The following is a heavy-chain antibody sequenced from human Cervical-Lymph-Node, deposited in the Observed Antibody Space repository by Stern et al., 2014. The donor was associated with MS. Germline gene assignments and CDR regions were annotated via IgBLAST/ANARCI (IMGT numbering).Heavy chain of an antibody. J-gene: IGHJ4*02. CDR3: SGSNWYFFDS. V-gene: IGHV3-74*02. Sequence: EVQLEESGGGLVQPGGSLRLSCAASGFTFDSYSMHWVRQVPGKGLVCVSRINADGSSARYAYSVKGRFTISRDNAKNMLYLEMNSLRAEDTTVYYCSGSNWYFFDSWGQGTLVTVSS. CDR1: GFTFDSYS. D-gene: IGHD6-13*01. CDR2: INADGSSA.